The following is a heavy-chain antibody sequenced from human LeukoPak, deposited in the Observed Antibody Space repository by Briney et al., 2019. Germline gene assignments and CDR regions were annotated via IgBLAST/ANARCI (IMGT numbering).Heavy chain of an antibody. CDR2: IYSGGST. Sequence: GGSLRLSCVVSGFTVSSNYMSWVRQAPGKGLEWVSLIYSGGSTYYADSVKGRFTISRDNSKNTLYLQMNSLRAEDTAVYYCARDTGDYYDSSGYHDYWGQGTLVTVSS. CDR3: ARDTGDYYDSSGYHDY. V-gene: IGHV3-53*01. CDR1: GFTVSSNY. D-gene: IGHD3-22*01. J-gene: IGHJ4*02.